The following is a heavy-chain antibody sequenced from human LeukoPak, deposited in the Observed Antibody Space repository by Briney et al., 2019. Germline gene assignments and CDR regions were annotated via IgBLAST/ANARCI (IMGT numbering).Heavy chain of an antibody. CDR1: GFTFSSYA. V-gene: IGHV3-30*14. D-gene: IGHD2-21*01. CDR3: ARYIPSCGGNCNDGFDI. Sequence: GRSLRLSCAASGFTFSSYAMHWVRQAPGKGLEWVAVISYDGSNKYYADSVKGRFTISRDNSKNTLYLQLNTLRAEDTAVYYCARYIPSCGGNCNDGFDIWGQGTMVSVSS. CDR2: ISYDGSNK. J-gene: IGHJ3*02.